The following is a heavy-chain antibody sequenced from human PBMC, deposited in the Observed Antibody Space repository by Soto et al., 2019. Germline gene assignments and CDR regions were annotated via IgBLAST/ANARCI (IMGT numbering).Heavy chain of an antibody. J-gene: IGHJ6*02. Sequence: GESLKISCKGSGYSFTSYWISWVRQMPGKGLEWMGRIDPSDSYTNYSPSFQGHVTISADKSISTAYLQWSSLKASDTAMYYCARYQGSGSYPDHYYGMDVWRQGTTVTVSS. V-gene: IGHV5-10-1*01. CDR2: IDPSDSYT. D-gene: IGHD3-10*01. CDR1: GYSFTSYW. CDR3: ARYQGSGSYPDHYYGMDV.